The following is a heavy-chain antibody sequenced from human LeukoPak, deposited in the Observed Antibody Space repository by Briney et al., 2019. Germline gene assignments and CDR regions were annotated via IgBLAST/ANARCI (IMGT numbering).Heavy chain of an antibody. CDR1: GFTFSTYA. D-gene: IGHD1-26*01. Sequence: PGGSLRLSCAASGFTFSTYAMCWARQAPGAGLDWVSSITDSGGSTYYADSVKGRFTISRDNSKNTLYLQMNSLRAEDTAVYYCTICGNYFGDYWGQGTPVTVSS. V-gene: IGHV3-23*01. J-gene: IGHJ4*02. CDR2: ITDSGGST. CDR3: TICGNYFGDY.